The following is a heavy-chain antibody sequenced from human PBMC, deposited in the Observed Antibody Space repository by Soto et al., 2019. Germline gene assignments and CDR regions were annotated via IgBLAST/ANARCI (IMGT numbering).Heavy chain of an antibody. CDR3: TFYSNYHYFDY. V-gene: IGHV1-69*13. CDR1: GGTFSSYA. Sequence: SVKVSCKASGGTFSSYAISWVRQAPGQGLEWMGGIIPIFGTANYAQKFQGRVTITADESTSTAYMELSSLRSGDTAVYYCTFYSNYHYFDYWGQGTPVTVSS. D-gene: IGHD4-4*01. J-gene: IGHJ4*02. CDR2: IIPIFGTA.